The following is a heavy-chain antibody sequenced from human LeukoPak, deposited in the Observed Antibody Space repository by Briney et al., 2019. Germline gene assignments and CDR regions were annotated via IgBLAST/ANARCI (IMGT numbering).Heavy chain of an antibody. D-gene: IGHD3-22*01. Sequence: PGGSLRLSCAASGFTFSSYWMHWVRQAPGKGLVWVSRTNSDGSSTSYADSVKGRFTISRDNAKNTLYLQMNSLRAEDTAVYYCARDSYDSSLDYWGQGTLVTVSS. J-gene: IGHJ4*02. V-gene: IGHV3-74*01. CDR2: TNSDGSST. CDR1: GFTFSSYW. CDR3: ARDSYDSSLDY.